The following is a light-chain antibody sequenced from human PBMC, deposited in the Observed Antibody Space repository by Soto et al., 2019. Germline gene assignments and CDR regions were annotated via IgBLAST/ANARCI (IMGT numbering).Light chain of an antibody. Sequence: EIVMTQSPATLSVSPGERATLSCRASQSVSSNLAWYQQKPGQAPRLLIYGASTRATGIPASFSGSGSGTEFHLTLSSLQSEDVGVYCCKQYNIWPFTFGGGTKVEI. J-gene: IGKJ4*01. CDR1: QSVSSN. CDR3: KQYNIWPFT. V-gene: IGKV3-15*01. CDR2: GAS.